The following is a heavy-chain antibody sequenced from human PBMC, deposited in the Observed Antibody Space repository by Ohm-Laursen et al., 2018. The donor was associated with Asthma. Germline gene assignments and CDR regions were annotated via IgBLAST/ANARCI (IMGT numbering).Heavy chain of an antibody. J-gene: IGHJ6*02. Sequence: ASVKVSCKAAGYKFSSYGISWVRQAPGQGLEWMGWISAYNGNTKYAQKFQGRVTITADESTSTAYMELSSLRSEDTAVYYCARGRTRVTMVQGENYYYYGMDVWGQGTTVTVSS. CDR3: ARGRTRVTMVQGENYYYYGMDV. CDR1: GYKFSSYG. V-gene: IGHV1-18*04. D-gene: IGHD3-10*01. CDR2: ISAYNGNT.